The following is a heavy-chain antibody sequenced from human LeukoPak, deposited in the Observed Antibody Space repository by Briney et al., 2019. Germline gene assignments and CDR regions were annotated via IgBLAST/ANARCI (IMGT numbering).Heavy chain of an antibody. CDR3: ARAPSGRLYYYYYMDV. CDR2: IYYSGST. J-gene: IGHJ6*03. D-gene: IGHD2-15*01. Sequence: TSETLSLTCTVSGGSISDHYWSWIRQPSGKGLEWMGYIYYSGSTNYNPSLKSRVTISVDTSKNQFSLKLSSVTAADTAVYYCARAPSGRLYYYYYMDVWGKGTTVTVSS. CDR1: GGSISDHY. V-gene: IGHV4-59*11.